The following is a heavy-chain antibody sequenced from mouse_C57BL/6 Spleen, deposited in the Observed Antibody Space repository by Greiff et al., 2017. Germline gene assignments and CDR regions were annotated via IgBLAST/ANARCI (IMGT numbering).Heavy chain of an antibody. D-gene: IGHD1-1*01. Sequence: EVQGVESGGGLVKPGGSLKLSCAASGFTFSDYGLHWVRQAPEKGLEWVAYISSGSSTIYYADQVKGRFTISRDNAKNTMFLQRTSVRSEDTAMYYCARGITTVVGGYAMDYWGQGTSVTVSS. CDR1: GFTFSDYG. V-gene: IGHV5-17*01. J-gene: IGHJ4*01. CDR3: ARGITTVVGGYAMDY. CDR2: ISSGSSTI.